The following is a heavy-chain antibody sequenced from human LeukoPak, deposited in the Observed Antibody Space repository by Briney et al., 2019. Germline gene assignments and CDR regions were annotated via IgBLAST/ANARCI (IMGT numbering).Heavy chain of an antibody. V-gene: IGHV4-59*01. CDR1: SASISTYY. Sequence: PSETLSLTCTVSSASISTYYWSWIRQPPGKGLEWIGYIYHSGTSNYNPSLKSRVTMSVDTSKSQFSLSLSSVTSEDTAIYYCARAYYFDYWGLGTLVTVSS. CDR2: IYHSGTS. CDR3: ARAYYFDY. J-gene: IGHJ4*02.